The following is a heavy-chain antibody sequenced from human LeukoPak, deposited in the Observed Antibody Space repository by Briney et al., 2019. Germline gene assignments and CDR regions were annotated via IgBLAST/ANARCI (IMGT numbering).Heavy chain of an antibody. V-gene: IGHV1-24*01. CDR1: GYTLTELS. D-gene: IGHD3-9*01. Sequence: ASVKVSCKVTGYTLTELSMHWVRQAPGKGLEWMGGFDPEDGETIYAQKFQGRVTMTEDTSTDTAYMELSSLRSEDTAVYYCTTVEILTGSIWFARSGQGTLVTVSS. J-gene: IGHJ5*02. CDR2: FDPEDGET. CDR3: TTVEILTGSIWFAR.